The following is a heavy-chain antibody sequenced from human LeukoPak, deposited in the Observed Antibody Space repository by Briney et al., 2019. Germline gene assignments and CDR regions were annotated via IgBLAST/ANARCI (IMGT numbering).Heavy chain of an antibody. J-gene: IGHJ4*02. V-gene: IGHV1-46*01. D-gene: IGHD3-16*01. Sequence: ASVTVSCKASGYSFTSYYIHWVRQAPGQGLEWMGIIYPSVDRTSYAQKFQDRLTMTMDTSTSTVYMELSSPKDEDTAVYFCAREEEGGTFDYWGQGTLVTVYS. CDR3: AREEEGGTFDY. CDR2: IYPSVDRT. CDR1: GYSFTSYY.